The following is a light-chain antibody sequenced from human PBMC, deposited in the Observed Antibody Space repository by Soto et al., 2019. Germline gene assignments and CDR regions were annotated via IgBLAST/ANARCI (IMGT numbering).Light chain of an antibody. J-gene: IGKJ1*01. CDR1: QSVSSSY. CDR2: GAS. Sequence: EIVLTQSPGTLSLSPGERATLSCRASQSVSSSYLAWYQQKPGQAPRLLIYGASSRATGIPDRFSGSGSGTDSTLTISRLEPEDFAVYYCQQYASSPRTFGQGTKVEIK. CDR3: QQYASSPRT. V-gene: IGKV3-20*01.